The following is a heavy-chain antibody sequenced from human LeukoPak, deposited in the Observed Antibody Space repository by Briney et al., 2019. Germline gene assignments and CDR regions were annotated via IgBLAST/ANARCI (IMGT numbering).Heavy chain of an antibody. Sequence: ASVKVSCKASGYTFTGYYMHWVRQAPGQGLEWMGWINPNSGGTNYAQKFQGRVTMTRDTSISTAYMELSRLRSDDTAVYYCARSTGASYDYGGNEGPWDYWGQGTLVTVSS. CDR3: ARSTGASYDYGGNEGPWDY. J-gene: IGHJ4*02. V-gene: IGHV1-2*02. CDR1: GYTFTGYY. CDR2: INPNSGGT. D-gene: IGHD4-23*01.